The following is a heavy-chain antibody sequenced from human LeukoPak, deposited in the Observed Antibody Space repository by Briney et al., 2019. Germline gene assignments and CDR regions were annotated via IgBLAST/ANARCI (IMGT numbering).Heavy chain of an antibody. CDR3: AKDLEQSYSGWSASYDA. D-gene: IGHD6-19*01. Sequence: PGGSLRLSCVASGFAFSNYAMSWVRQLPGKRLEWVSAISSGAGTTGYAESVRGRFTISRVNSRSTMYLQVNSLRAEDTAVYYCAKDLEQSYSGWSASYDAWGQGTLVTVSS. CDR2: ISSGAGTT. CDR1: GFAFSNYA. J-gene: IGHJ5*02. V-gene: IGHV3-23*01.